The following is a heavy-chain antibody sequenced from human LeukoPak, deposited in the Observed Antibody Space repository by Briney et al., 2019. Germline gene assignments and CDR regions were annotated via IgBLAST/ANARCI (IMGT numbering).Heavy chain of an antibody. D-gene: IGHD5-24*01. CDR1: GGSFSGYY. V-gene: IGHV4-34*01. CDR3: ARGVEMATITDY. Sequence: SETLSLTCAVYGGSFSGYYWSWIRQPPGKGLEWIGEINHSGSAKYNPSLKSRVTISVDTSKNQFSLKLSSVTAADTAVYYCARGVEMATITDYWGQGTLVTVSS. J-gene: IGHJ4*02. CDR2: INHSGSA.